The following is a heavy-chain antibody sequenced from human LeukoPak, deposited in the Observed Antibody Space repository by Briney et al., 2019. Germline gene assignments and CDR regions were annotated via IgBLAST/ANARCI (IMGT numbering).Heavy chain of an antibody. D-gene: IGHD3-9*01. Sequence: TGGSLRLSCAASGFTFSSYDMHWVRQATGKGLEWVSAISGSGGSTYYADSVKGRFTISRDNSKNTLYLQMNSLRAEDTAVYYCAKAHRYFDWFRRAGSGYGMDVWGQGTTVTVSS. V-gene: IGHV3-23*01. J-gene: IGHJ6*02. CDR1: GFTFSSYD. CDR2: ISGSGGST. CDR3: AKAHRYFDWFRRAGSGYGMDV.